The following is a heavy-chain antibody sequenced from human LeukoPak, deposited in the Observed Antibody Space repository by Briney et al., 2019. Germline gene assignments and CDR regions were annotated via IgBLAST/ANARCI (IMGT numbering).Heavy chain of an antibody. V-gene: IGHV4-34*01. CDR2: INHSGST. Sequence: SETLSLTCAVYGGSLSGSYWSWIRQSPDKGLEWIGEINHSGSTNYNPSLKSRVTISVDTSKNQLSLKLSSVTAADTAVYYCARRSLEAVRLGKAYYYYYMDVWGKGTTVTISS. CDR3: ARRSLEAVRLGKAYYYYYMDV. J-gene: IGHJ6*03. CDR1: GGSLSGSY. D-gene: IGHD6-13*01.